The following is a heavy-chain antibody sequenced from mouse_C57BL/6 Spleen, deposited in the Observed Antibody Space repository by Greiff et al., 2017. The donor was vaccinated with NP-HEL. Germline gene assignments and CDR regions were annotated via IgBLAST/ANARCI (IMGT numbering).Heavy chain of an antibody. V-gene: IGHV1-26*01. Sequence: VQLQQSGPELVKPGASVKISCKASGYTFTDYYMNWVKQSHGKSLEWIGDINPNNGGTSYNQKFKGKATLTVDKSSSTAYMELRSLTSEDSAVYYCAREGGYYLYAMDYWGQGTSVTVSS. CDR1: GYTFTDYY. J-gene: IGHJ4*01. CDR3: AREGGYYLYAMDY. D-gene: IGHD2-3*01. CDR2: INPNNGGT.